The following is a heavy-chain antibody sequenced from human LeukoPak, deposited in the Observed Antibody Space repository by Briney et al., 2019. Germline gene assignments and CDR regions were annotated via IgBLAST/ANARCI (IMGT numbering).Heavy chain of an antibody. CDR3: GKDQMRGSYCYYYYGMDV. J-gene: IGHJ6*02. CDR1: GFTFSSYA. CDR2: ISYDGSNK. Sequence: GGSLRLSCAASGFTFSSYAMHWLRQAPGKGLEWVASISYDGSNKYYADSVKGRFTISRDNSKNTLYLQMNSLRAEDTAVYYCGKDQMRGSYCYYYYGMDVWGQGTTVTVSS. D-gene: IGHD1-26*01. V-gene: IGHV3-30*18.